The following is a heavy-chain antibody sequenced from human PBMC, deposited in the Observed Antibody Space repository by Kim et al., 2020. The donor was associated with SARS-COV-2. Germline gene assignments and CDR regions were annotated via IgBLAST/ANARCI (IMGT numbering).Heavy chain of an antibody. V-gene: IGHV3-23*01. Sequence: GSTYYADSVKGRFTISRDNSKNTLYLQMNSLRADDTAVYYCAKDRDYFDYWGQGTLVTVSS. CDR2: GST. J-gene: IGHJ4*02. CDR3: AKDRDYFDY.